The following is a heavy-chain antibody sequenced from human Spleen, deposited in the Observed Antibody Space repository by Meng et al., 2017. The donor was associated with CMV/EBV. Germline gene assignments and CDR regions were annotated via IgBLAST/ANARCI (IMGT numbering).Heavy chain of an antibody. J-gene: IGHJ4*02. V-gene: IGHV1-2*02. CDR2: IHPNTGGT. D-gene: IGHD6-13*01. Sequence: ASVKVSCKASGYTFTGHYMHWVRQAPGQGLEWMGWIHPNTGGTNYAQNFQGRVTMTRDTSIRTVYMELSSLRSEDTAVYYCARVTAGIAAAGTDYWGQGTLVTVSS. CDR3: ARVTAGIAAAGTDY. CDR1: GYTFTGHY.